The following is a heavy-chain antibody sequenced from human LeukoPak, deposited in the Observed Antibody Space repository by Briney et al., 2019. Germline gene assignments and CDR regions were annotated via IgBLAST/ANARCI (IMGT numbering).Heavy chain of an antibody. CDR3: AKSGPEAYCGGDCYSFDY. D-gene: IGHD2-21*02. J-gene: IGHJ4*02. Sequence: GGSLRLSCAASGFTFTNNAMHWVRQAPGKGLEWVAVISYDGSNKYYTDSVTGRFTISRDNSKNTLYLQMNSLRAEDTAVYYCAKSGPEAYCGGDCYSFDYWGQGTLVTVSS. CDR2: ISYDGSNK. V-gene: IGHV3-30-3*02. CDR1: GFTFTNNA.